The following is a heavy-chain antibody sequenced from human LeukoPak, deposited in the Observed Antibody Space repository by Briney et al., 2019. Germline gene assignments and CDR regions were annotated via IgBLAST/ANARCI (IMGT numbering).Heavy chain of an antibody. CDR1: GSTFDDYA. Sequence: GGSLRLSCAASGSTFDDYAMHWVRQAPGKGLEWVSGISWNSGSIGYADSVKGRFTISRDNAKNSLYLQMNSLRAEDTALYYCAKVAGYPDAFDIWGQGTMVTVSS. CDR3: AKVAGYPDAFDI. D-gene: IGHD1-1*01. J-gene: IGHJ3*02. CDR2: ISWNSGSI. V-gene: IGHV3-9*01.